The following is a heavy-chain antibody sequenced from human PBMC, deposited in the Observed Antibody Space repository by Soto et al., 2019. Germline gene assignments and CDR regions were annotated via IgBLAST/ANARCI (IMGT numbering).Heavy chain of an antibody. CDR2: ISGYNGNT. CDR1: GYAFTSYG. V-gene: IGHV1-18*01. CDR3: ASGPMTTVSSPAFN. D-gene: IGHD4-4*01. Sequence: QVQLVQSGAEVKKPGASVTVSCKASGYAFTSYGITWVRQAPGQGLEWMGWISGYNGNTNYAQKFQGRVTMTKDTSTSTAYMELRSLRSDDTAVYYCASGPMTTVSSPAFNWGQGTLLTVSS. J-gene: IGHJ4*02.